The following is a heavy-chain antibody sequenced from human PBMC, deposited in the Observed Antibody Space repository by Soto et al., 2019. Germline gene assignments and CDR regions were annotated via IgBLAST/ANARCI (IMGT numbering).Heavy chain of an antibody. Sequence: SGPTLVNPTQTLTLTCTFSGFSLSTSGMCVSWIRQPPGKALEWLALIDWDDDKYYSTSLKTRLTISKDTSKNQVALTMTNMDPVDTATYYCARNSLHFNCSSTSCSALNWFDPWGQGTLVTVSS. J-gene: IGHJ5*02. CDR1: GFSLSTSGMC. CDR3: ARNSLHFNCSSTSCSALNWFDP. V-gene: IGHV2-70*01. CDR2: IDWDDDK. D-gene: IGHD2-2*01.